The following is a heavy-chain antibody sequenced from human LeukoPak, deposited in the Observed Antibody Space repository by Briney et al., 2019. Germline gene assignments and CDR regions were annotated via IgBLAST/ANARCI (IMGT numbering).Heavy chain of an antibody. CDR2: ISGDGGST. CDR3: AKDMGGIAVAGTPDYYGMDV. D-gene: IGHD6-19*01. J-gene: IGHJ6*02. Sequence: GGSLRLSCAASGFTFDDYAMHWVRQAPGKGLEWVSLISGDGGSTYCADSVKGRFTISRDNSKNSLYLQMNSLRTEDTALYYYAKDMGGIAVAGTPDYYGMDVWGQGTTVTVSS. V-gene: IGHV3-43*02. CDR1: GFTFDDYA.